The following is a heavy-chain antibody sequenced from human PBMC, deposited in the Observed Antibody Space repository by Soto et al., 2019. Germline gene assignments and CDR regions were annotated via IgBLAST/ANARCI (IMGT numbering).Heavy chain of an antibody. J-gene: IGHJ5*02. CDR2: IYYSGST. D-gene: IGHD3-10*01. CDR1: GGSISSGGYY. V-gene: IGHV4-31*03. CDR3: ALWFGELYAGWFDP. Sequence: PSETLSLTCTVSGGSISSGGYYWSWIRQHPGKGLEWIGYIYYSGSTYYNPSLKSRVTISVDTSKNQFSLKLSSVTAADTAVYYCALWFGELYAGWFDPWGQGTLVTVSS.